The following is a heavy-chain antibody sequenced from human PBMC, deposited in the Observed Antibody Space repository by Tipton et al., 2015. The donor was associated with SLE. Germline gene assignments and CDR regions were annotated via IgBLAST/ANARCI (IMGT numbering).Heavy chain of an antibody. D-gene: IGHD2-2*01. CDR3: ARILVPTAPWGMDV. Sequence: RSLRLSCAASGFTFISYAMHWVRQAPGKGLEWVAVISFHESDKYYAASVKGRFTISRDNSRNTLYLQMNNLRAEDTAVYYCARILVPTAPWGMDVWGQGTTVTVSS. CDR2: ISFHESDK. CDR1: GFTFISYA. J-gene: IGHJ6*02. V-gene: IGHV3-30*04.